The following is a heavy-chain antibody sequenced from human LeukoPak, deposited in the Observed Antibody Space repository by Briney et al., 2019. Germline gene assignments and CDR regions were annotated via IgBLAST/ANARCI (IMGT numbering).Heavy chain of an antibody. J-gene: IGHJ4*02. CDR1: GGSISSGGYY. CDR3: ARETDMTTVVTGKLGLYYFDY. Sequence: SSQTLSLTCTVSGGSISSGGYYWSWIRQPPGKGLEWIGYIYHSGSTYYNPSLKSRVTISVDRSKNQFSLKLSSVTAADTAVYYCARETDMTTVVTGKLGLYYFDYWGQGTLVTVSS. V-gene: IGHV4-30-2*01. CDR2: IYHSGST. D-gene: IGHD4-23*01.